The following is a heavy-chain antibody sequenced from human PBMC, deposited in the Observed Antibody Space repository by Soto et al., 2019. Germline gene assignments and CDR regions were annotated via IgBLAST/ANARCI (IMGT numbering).Heavy chain of an antibody. CDR2: IKNDGSGT. CDR1: GFTFSNYW. CDR3: ARGDGDYYDGNGYLGRH. J-gene: IGHJ4*02. Sequence: EVQLVESGGGLVQPGGSLRLSCAASGFTFSNYWMHWVRQVPGKGLVWVSRIKNDGSGTYYADSVKGRLTMSRDNAKNTLVLQMNSLRAADTAVYYCARGDGDYYDGNGYLGRHWGQGTLVTVSS. D-gene: IGHD3-22*01. V-gene: IGHV3-74*01.